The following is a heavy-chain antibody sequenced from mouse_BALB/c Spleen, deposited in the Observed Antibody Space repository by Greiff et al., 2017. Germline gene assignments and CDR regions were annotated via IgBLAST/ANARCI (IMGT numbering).Heavy chain of an antibody. D-gene: IGHD2-1*01. CDR3: ARVGGNPYYYAMDY. J-gene: IGHJ4*01. V-gene: IGHV3-6*02. CDR1: GYSITSGYY. Sequence: EVKLMESGPGLVKPSQSLSLTCSVTGYSITSGYYWNWIRQFPGNKLEWMGYISYDGSNNYNPSLKNRISITRDTSKNQFFLKLNSVTTEDTATYYCARVGGNPYYYAMDYWGQGTSVTVSS. CDR2: ISYDGSN.